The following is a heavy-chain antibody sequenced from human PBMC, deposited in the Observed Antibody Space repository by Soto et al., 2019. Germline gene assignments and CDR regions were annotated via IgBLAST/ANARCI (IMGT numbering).Heavy chain of an antibody. D-gene: IGHD3-16*01. CDR2: ISYVGGNE. CDR1: GFKFSSFG. Sequence: QVQLVESGGGVVQPGRSLRLSCAASGFKFSSFGMHWVRQAPGKGLRWVALISYVGGNEYYADSVKGRFTISRDNSQNTLYLQMNSLRPEDTAVYYCARDGGSSFPHPNLPDYWGQGTLVTVSS. V-gene: IGHV3-30*03. CDR3: ARDGGSSFPHPNLPDY. J-gene: IGHJ4*02.